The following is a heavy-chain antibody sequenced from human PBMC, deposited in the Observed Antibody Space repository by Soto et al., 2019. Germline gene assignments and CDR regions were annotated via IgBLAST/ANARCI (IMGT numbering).Heavy chain of an antibody. CDR1: GYNFMPYG. CDR2: ISPWKGNT. Sequence: ASVKDSCKASGYNFMPYGVNWVRQAPGQGLEWMGWISPWKGNTNYAQSFQGRVTMTTDTSTSTAYMELRSLTSDDTAVYYCARDLDPSGSYYTDYWGPGTLVTVSS. D-gene: IGHD3-10*01. V-gene: IGHV1-18*04. CDR3: ARDLDPSGSYYTDY. J-gene: IGHJ4*02.